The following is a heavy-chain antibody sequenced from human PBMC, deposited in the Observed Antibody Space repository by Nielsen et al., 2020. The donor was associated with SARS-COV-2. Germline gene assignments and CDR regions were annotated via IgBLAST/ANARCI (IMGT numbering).Heavy chain of an antibody. Sequence: SETLSLTCTVSGGSINTYFWSWIRQPAGRGLEWIGHIYASGSTIYNPSLKSRVSISIDTSKNQFSLKVTSVTAADTAVYYCARYNWSDGGFYPWGQGTLVTVSS. CDR1: GGSINTYF. V-gene: IGHV4-4*07. D-gene: IGHD1-1*01. J-gene: IGHJ5*02. CDR2: IYASGST. CDR3: ARYNWSDGGFYP.